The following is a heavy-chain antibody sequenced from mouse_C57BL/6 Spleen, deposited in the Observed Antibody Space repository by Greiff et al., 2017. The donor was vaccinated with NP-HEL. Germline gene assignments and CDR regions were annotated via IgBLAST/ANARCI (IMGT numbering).Heavy chain of an antibody. D-gene: IGHD2-4*01. CDR2: INPSTGGT. Sequence: VQLQQSGPELVKPGASVKISCKASGYSFTGYYMNWVKQSPEKSLEWIGEINPSTGGTTYNQKFKAKATLTVDKSSSTAYMQLKSLTSEDSAVYYCAIYYDYAYFDYWGQGTTLTVSS. CDR3: AIYYDYAYFDY. J-gene: IGHJ2*01. CDR1: GYSFTGYY. V-gene: IGHV1-42*01.